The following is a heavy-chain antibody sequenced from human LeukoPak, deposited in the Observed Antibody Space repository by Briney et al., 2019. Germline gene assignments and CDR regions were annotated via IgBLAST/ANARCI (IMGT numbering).Heavy chain of an antibody. V-gene: IGHV4-38-2*01. CDR2: LYHSDSA. CDR1: GYSISNGYY. Sequence: SETLSLTCAVSGYSISNGYYWVWIRQPPGRGVEWIGSLYHSDSAYYNTSLRSRVSMSVDTSKNQFSLTLSFVTAADTAVYYCARQHDSYYYSYIDVWGSGTTVTVSS. J-gene: IGHJ6*03. CDR3: ARQHDSYYYSYIDV.